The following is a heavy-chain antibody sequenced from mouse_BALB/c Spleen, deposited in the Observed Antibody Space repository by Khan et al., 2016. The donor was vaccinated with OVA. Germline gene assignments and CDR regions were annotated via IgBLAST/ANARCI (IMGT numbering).Heavy chain of an antibody. CDR3: ARDYGSRYYFDY. V-gene: IGHV1S132*01. J-gene: IGHJ2*01. CDR2: IYPGTGST. Sequence: QVQLKQSGAELVRPGASVKLSCKTSGYIFTSYWIHWVKQRSGQGLEWIAWIYPGTGSTYYNEKFKGKATLTADNSSSTAYMQLSSLKSEDSAGDFCARDYGSRYYFDYWGQGTTLTVSA. D-gene: IGHD1-1*01. CDR1: GYIFTSYW.